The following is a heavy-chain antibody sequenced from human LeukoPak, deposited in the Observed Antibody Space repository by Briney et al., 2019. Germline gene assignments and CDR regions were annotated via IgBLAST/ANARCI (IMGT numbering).Heavy chain of an antibody. CDR3: ARGIAAAKY. V-gene: IGHV4-34*01. Sequence: SETLSLTCAVYGGTFSGYYWSWIRQPPGKGLEWIGEINHSGSSNYNPSLKSRVTISVDTSKDQFSLKPSSVTAADTAVYYCARGIAAAKYWGQGTLVTVSS. CDR1: GGTFSGYY. D-gene: IGHD6-25*01. CDR2: INHSGSS. J-gene: IGHJ4*02.